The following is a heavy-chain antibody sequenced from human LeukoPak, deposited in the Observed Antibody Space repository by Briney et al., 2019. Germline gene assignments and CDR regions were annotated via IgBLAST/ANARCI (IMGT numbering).Heavy chain of an antibody. J-gene: IGHJ4*02. Sequence: SETLSLTCAVYGGSFSAYYWSWIRQSPGKGLEWIGEINHSGSTIYNPSLKSRVTISVDTSENQFSLKLSSVTAADTAVYYCARHKQQPDYYYFDYWGQGTLVTVSS. CDR1: GGSFSAYY. V-gene: IGHV4-34*01. CDR2: INHSGST. CDR3: ARHKQQPDYYYFDY. D-gene: IGHD3-10*01.